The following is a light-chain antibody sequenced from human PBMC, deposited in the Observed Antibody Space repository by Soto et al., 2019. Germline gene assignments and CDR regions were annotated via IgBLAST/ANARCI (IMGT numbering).Light chain of an antibody. CDR1: QSVNSK. Sequence: EIVMTQSPATLSVSPGERATLSCRASQSVNSKLAWYQQKPGQAPRLLIHDASTRATGTPVRFSGSGSGTEFTLTISSLQSEDFAVYYCQQYNNWPLGFGGGTKVEIK. CDR2: DAS. CDR3: QQYNNWPLG. J-gene: IGKJ4*01. V-gene: IGKV3-15*01.